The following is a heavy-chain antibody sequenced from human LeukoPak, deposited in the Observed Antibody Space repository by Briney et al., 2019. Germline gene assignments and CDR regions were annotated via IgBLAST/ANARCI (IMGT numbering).Heavy chain of an antibody. CDR2: IYYSGST. Sequence: SQTLSLTCTVSGGSISSGGYYWSWIRQHPGKGLEWIGYIYYSGSTYYNPSLKSRVTISVDTSKNQFSLKLSSVTAGDTAVYYCARAGSRVVGPKRITNWFDPWGQGTLVTVSS. V-gene: IGHV4-31*03. D-gene: IGHD2-15*01. J-gene: IGHJ5*02. CDR3: ARAGSRVVGPKRITNWFDP. CDR1: GGSISSGGYY.